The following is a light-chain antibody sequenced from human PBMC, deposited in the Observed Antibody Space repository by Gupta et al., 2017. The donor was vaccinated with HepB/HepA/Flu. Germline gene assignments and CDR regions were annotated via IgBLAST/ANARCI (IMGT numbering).Light chain of an antibody. CDR1: QSVSSN. Sequence: DIVMTQSPATLSASPGERATLSCRASQSVSSNLAWYQQKPGQAPRLLIYGASTRATGNPARFSGSGSGTEFTLTISSLQSEDFAVYYCPQYNNWPGLTFGGGTKVEIK. CDR2: GAS. V-gene: IGKV3-15*01. CDR3: PQYNNWPGLT. J-gene: IGKJ4*01.